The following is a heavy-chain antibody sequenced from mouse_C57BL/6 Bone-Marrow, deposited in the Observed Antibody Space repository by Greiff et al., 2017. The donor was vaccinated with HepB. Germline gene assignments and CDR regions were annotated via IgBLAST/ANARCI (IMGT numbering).Heavy chain of an antibody. CDR1: GFTFSDAW. CDR2: IRNKANNHAT. V-gene: IGHV6-6*01. D-gene: IGHD2-4*01. CDR3: TRPMITTKAMDY. J-gene: IGHJ4*01. Sequence: EVQRVESGGGLVQPGGSMKLSCAASGFTFSDAWMDWVRQSPEKGLEWVAEIRNKANNHATYYAESVKGRFTISRDDSKSSVYLQMNSLRAEDTGIYYCTRPMITTKAMDYWGQGTSVTVSS.